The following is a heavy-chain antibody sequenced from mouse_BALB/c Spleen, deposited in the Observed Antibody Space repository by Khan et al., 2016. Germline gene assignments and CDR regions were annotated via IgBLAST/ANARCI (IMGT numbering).Heavy chain of an antibody. CDR1: GYSITSGYG. D-gene: IGHD1-2*01. Sequence: VQLKEPGPGLVKPSQSLSLTCTVTGYSITSGYGWNWIRQFPGNKLEWMGYISYRGSTNYNPSLKSRISITRDTSKNQFFLQLNSVTTEDTATYCCARTARIKYWSQGTTLTVSS. CDR2: ISYRGST. CDR3: ARTARIKY. V-gene: IGHV3-2*02. J-gene: IGHJ2*01.